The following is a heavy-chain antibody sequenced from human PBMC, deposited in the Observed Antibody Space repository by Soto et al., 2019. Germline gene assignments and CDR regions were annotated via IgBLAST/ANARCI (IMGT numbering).Heavy chain of an antibody. D-gene: IGHD3-10*02. CDR3: ASRVPRRAYLFVFDY. J-gene: IGHJ4*01. CDR1: AVSISNDGYF. Sequence: QVQLQESGPGLVEPSQTLSLTCTVSAVSISNDGYFWTWIRQRPGKGPEWIGYISNSGSSFSNLALRSRLAFSIDTSKNQFSLKLTTMTAAATAIYYCASRVPRRAYLFVFDYWGHGTLVTVSS. V-gene: IGHV4-31*03. CDR2: ISNSGSS.